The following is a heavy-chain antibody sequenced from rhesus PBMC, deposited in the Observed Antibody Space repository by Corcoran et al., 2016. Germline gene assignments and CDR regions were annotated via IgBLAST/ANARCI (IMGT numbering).Heavy chain of an antibody. CDR1: GGHISASFR. J-gene: IGHJ4*01. Sequence: QVQLQESGPGVVKPSETLSLTCAVSGGHISASFRRSWIRQPPGGGLEWIGYIFGSSTSTNYNPSLKSRVTISKDTSKNQFSLMLNSVTAADTAVYYCAREAAGNVEYWGQGVLVTVSS. D-gene: IGHD6-31*01. CDR3: AREAAGNVEY. V-gene: IGHV4S10*01. CDR2: IFGSSTST.